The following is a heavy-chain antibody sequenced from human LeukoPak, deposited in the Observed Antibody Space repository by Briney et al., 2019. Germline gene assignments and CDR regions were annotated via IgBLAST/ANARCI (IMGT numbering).Heavy chain of an antibody. CDR3: ARATLDN. J-gene: IGHJ4*02. CDR1: GFSDSSNY. V-gene: IGHV3-53*01. Sequence: GGSLRLSCAASGFSDSSNYITWVRQAPGKGLEWVSVIYSDGSTKYADSVQARFTISRDNSTNTVYLQMNRLRVEDTALYYCARATLDNWGQGTLVTVSS. CDR2: IYSDGST.